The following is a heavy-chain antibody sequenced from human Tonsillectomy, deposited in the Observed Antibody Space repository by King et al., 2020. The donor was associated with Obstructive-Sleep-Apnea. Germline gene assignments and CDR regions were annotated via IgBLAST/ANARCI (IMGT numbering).Heavy chain of an antibody. J-gene: IGHJ5*02. CDR1: GGSFSDYY. V-gene: IGHV4-34*01. Sequence: VQLQQWGAGLLKPSETLSLTCAVYGGSFSDYYWSWIRQPPGKGLEWIGESNHSVNTNYNPALNSRATISADTSNNQFSLKLSSVTAADPAVYYCARGSGAAAVNWLDPWGQGTLVTVSS. CDR3: ARGSGAAAVNWLDP. CDR2: SNHSVNT. D-gene: IGHD6-13*01.